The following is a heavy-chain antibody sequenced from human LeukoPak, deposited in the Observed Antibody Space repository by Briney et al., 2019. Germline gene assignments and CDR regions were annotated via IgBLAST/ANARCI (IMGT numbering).Heavy chain of an antibody. J-gene: IGHJ4*02. CDR1: GFTFSSYG. Sequence: GGSLRLSCAVSGFTFSSYGMHWVRQAPGKGLEWVAVISYDGSKKHYADSVKGRFTISRDNSKNTLFLQMNSLRAEDTAVYSCAKDVKFSWPFYFDYWGQGILVTVSS. V-gene: IGHV3-30*18. CDR2: ISYDGSKK. CDR3: AKDVKFSWPFYFDY. D-gene: IGHD5-12*01.